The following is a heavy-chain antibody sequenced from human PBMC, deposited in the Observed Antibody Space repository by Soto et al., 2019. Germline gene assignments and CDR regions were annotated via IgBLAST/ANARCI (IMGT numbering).Heavy chain of an antibody. Sequence: QVQLVESGGGVVQPGRSLRLSCAASGFTFSSYGMHWVRQAPGKGLEWVAVIWYDGSNKYYADSVKGRFIISRDNSKNTLYLQMNSLRAEDTAVYYSARDSWRAVADHERLYYYYYMDVWGKGTTVTVSS. D-gene: IGHD6-19*01. CDR3: ARDSWRAVADHERLYYYYYMDV. J-gene: IGHJ6*03. CDR2: IWYDGSNK. CDR1: GFTFSSYG. V-gene: IGHV3-33*01.